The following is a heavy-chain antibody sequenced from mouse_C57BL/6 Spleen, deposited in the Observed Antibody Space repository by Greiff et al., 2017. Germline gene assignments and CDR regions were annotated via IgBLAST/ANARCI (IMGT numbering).Heavy chain of an antibody. Sequence: VKQRPGHGLEWIGEIDPSDSYTNYNQKLKGKSTLTVDKSSSTAYMQLRSLTSEDSAVYYCARRVEGAMDYWGQGTSVTVSS. D-gene: IGHD1-1*02. CDR3: ARRVEGAMDY. J-gene: IGHJ4*01. V-gene: IGHV1-69*01. CDR2: IDPSDSYT.